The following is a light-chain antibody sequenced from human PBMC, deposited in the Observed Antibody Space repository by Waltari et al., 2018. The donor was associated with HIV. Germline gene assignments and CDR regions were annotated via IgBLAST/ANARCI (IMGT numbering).Light chain of an antibody. CDR3: NSFTDTDTLV. J-gene: IGLJ3*02. CDR1: NGDVGSYNL. V-gene: IGLV2-14*03. CDR2: GVN. Sequence: QSALTQPASVSGSPGHSVTISCTGTNGDVGSYNLVSWYQPYPGRAPQLIIYGVNSRPSGVSARFSGSKFGNTASLTISGLRADDEADYYCNSFTDTDTLVFGGGTRLTVL.